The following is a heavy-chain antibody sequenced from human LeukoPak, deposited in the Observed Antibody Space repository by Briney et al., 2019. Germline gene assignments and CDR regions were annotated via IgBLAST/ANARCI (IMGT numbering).Heavy chain of an antibody. CDR1: GFTFDDYA. Sequence: PGGSLRLSCAASGFTFDDYAMHWVRQAPGKGLEWVSGINWNSGSIDYADSVKGRFTISRDNAKNSLYLQINSLRAEDTALYYCTKDRGYSYGTDAFDIWGRGTMVTVS. J-gene: IGHJ3*02. CDR2: INWNSGSI. CDR3: TKDRGYSYGTDAFDI. V-gene: IGHV3-9*01. D-gene: IGHD5-18*01.